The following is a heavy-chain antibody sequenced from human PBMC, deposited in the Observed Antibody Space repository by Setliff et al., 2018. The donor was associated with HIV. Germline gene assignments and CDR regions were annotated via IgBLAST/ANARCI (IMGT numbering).Heavy chain of an antibody. CDR2: ISSSSSNI. CDR1: GFTFSRYS. CDR3: ARDAEDSSGSYYYYYYMDV. Sequence: PGGSLRLSCSASGFTFSRYSMNWVRQAPGKGLEWVSYISSSSSNIYYADSVKGRFTISRDNVKNSLYLQMNSLRAEDTAVYYCARDAEDSSGSYYYYYYMDVWGKGTTVTVSS. V-gene: IGHV3-48*01. J-gene: IGHJ6*03. D-gene: IGHD6-19*01.